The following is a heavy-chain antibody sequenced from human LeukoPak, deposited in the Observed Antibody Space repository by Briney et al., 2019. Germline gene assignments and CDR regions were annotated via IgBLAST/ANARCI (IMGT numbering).Heavy chain of an antibody. CDR2: ISAYNGNT. CDR1: GYTFTSYG. D-gene: IGHD6-19*01. CDR3: ARDLRRYSSGWYHGY. J-gene: IGHJ4*02. Sequence: VKVSCKASGYTFTSYGISWVRQAPGQGLEWMGWISAYNGNTNYAQKLQGRVTMTTDTSTSTAYMELRSLRSDDTAVYYCARDLRRYSSGWYHGYWGQGTLVTISS. V-gene: IGHV1-18*01.